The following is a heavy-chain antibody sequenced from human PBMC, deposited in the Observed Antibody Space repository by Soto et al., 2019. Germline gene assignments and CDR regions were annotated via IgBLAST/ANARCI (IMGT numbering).Heavy chain of an antibody. Sequence: SETLSLTCTVSGGSSSSGDYYWSWIRQPPGKGLECIGYIYYSGSTYYNPSLKSRLAMSVDTSKNQFSLKLTSVTAADTAVYYCARGLAFDCWGQGTLVTVSS. V-gene: IGHV4-30-4*01. CDR2: IYYSGST. J-gene: IGHJ4*02. CDR3: ARGLAFDC. CDR1: GGSSSSGDYY.